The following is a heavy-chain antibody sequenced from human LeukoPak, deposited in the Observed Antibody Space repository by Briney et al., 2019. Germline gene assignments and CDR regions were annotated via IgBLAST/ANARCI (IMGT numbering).Heavy chain of an antibody. D-gene: IGHD6-13*01. J-gene: IGHJ4*02. Sequence: ASVTVSCKVSGYTLTELSMHWVRQAPGKGLEWMGGFDPEDGETIYAQKFQGRVTMTEDTSTDTAYMELSSLRSEDTAVYYCATDPNGYSSSWYYWGQGTLVTVSS. CDR2: FDPEDGET. CDR1: GYTLTELS. V-gene: IGHV1-24*01. CDR3: ATDPNGYSSSWYY.